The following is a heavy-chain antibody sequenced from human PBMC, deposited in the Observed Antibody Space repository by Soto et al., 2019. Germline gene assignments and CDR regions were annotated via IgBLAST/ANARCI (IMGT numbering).Heavy chain of an antibody. CDR2: INHRGST. CDR3: AGRHYDILTGYSFYGMDV. V-gene: IGHV4-34*01. J-gene: IGHJ6*02. D-gene: IGHD3-9*01. Sequence: QVQLQQWGAGLLKPSETLSLTCAVYGGSFSGYYWSWIRQPPGKGLEWIGEINHRGSTNYNPSLKSRVTISVDTSKNQFSLKLSSVTAADTAVYYCAGRHYDILTGYSFYGMDVWGQGTTVTVSS. CDR1: GGSFSGYY.